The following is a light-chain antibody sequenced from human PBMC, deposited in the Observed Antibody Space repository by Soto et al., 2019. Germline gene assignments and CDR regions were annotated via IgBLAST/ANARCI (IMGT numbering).Light chain of an antibody. CDR2: GAS. CDR3: QQYNNWPIT. CDR1: QSVSSN. V-gene: IGKV3-15*01. J-gene: IGKJ5*01. Sequence: EIVMTQSPATLSVSPGERARLSCRASQSVSSNLSWYQQKPGQAPRLLIYGASTRATGIPARFSGSGSGTEFTLTISSLQSEDFAVYYCQQYNNWPITLGQGTRLEIK.